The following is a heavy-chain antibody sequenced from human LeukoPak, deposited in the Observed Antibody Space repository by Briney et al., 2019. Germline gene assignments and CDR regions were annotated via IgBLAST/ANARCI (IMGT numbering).Heavy chain of an antibody. CDR2: VADYGSV. D-gene: IGHD3-22*01. CDR3: ARRRVTVIVVSTFDS. V-gene: IGHV4-34*01. J-gene: IGHJ4*02. Sequence: PSETLSLTCAVYGGSFTNYFWSWVRQSPGKGLEWIGKVADYGSVNYNPSLQSRVTISLDTSKNHFSLKVSSMTAADTAVYYCARRRVTVIVVSTFDSWGQGTLVTVSS. CDR1: GGSFTNYF.